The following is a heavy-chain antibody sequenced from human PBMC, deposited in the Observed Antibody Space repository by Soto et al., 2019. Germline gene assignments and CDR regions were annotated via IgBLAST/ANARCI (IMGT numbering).Heavy chain of an antibody. CDR1: GFTFSSYA. J-gene: IGHJ4*02. D-gene: IGHD3-3*01. CDR3: AKGAPYDFWSGYRSPTLDY. Sequence: GGSLRLSCAASGFTFSSYAMSWVRQAPGKGLEWVSAISGSGGSTYYADSVKGRFTISRDNSKNTLYLQMNSLRAEDTAVYYCAKGAPYDFWSGYRSPTLDYWGQGTLVTVSS. V-gene: IGHV3-23*01. CDR2: ISGSGGST.